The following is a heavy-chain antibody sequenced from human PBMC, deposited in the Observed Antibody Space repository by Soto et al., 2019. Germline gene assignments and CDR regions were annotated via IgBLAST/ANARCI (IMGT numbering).Heavy chain of an antibody. Sequence: QVQLQESGPGLVNPSDTLSLTCTVSGASISTYYWSWIRQPPGKGLEWIGYISYSGSTNYNPSLNSRVTISFDASKNEISMQVRSATAADAAVYYCARDLKEYCSDGKCNWFDPWGQGTLVTVSS. J-gene: IGHJ5*02. CDR1: GASISTYY. V-gene: IGHV4-59*01. D-gene: IGHD2-15*01. CDR2: ISYSGST. CDR3: ARDLKEYCSDGKCNWFDP.